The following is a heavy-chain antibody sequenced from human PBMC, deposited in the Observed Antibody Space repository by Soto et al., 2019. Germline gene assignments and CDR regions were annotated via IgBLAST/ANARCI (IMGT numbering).Heavy chain of an antibody. CDR2: TYYRSKWYN. CDR1: GDSVSSNSAA. J-gene: IGHJ6*02. Sequence: QSQTLSLTCAISGDSVSSNSAAWNWIRQSPSRGLEWLGRTYYRSKWYNDYAVSVKSRITINPDTSKNQFSLQLNSVTPEDTAVYYCARERKGRNWNLPYYYYGMDVWGQGTTVTVSS. D-gene: IGHD1-7*01. V-gene: IGHV6-1*01. CDR3: ARERKGRNWNLPYYYYGMDV.